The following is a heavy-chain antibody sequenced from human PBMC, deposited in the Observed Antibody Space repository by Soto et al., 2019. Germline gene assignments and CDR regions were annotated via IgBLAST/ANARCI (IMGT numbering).Heavy chain of an antibody. CDR3: ARENQPRGLYFYYNGVDV. Sequence: GESLKISCKGSGYSFTSYWIGWVRQMPGKGLEWMGIIYPGDSDTRYSPSFQGQVTISADKSISTAYMELSSLRSEDTSVYYCARENQPRGLYFYYNGVDVWGQGTTVTASS. CDR2: IYPGDSDT. CDR1: GYSFTSYW. D-gene: IGHD2-2*01. V-gene: IGHV5-51*01. J-gene: IGHJ6*02.